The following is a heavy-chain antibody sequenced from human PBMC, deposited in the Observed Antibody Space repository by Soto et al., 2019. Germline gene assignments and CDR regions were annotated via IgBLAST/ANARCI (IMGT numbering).Heavy chain of an antibody. Sequence: ETLSLTCTVSGGSISSYYWSWIRQPPGKGLEWIGYIYYSGITNYNPSLKSRVTISVDTSKNQFSLKLSSVTAADTAVYYCASIYDSSGYYYGNNWFDPWGQGTLVTVSS. CDR3: ASIYDSSGYYYGNNWFDP. J-gene: IGHJ5*02. CDR2: IYYSGIT. CDR1: GGSISSYY. V-gene: IGHV4-59*01. D-gene: IGHD3-22*01.